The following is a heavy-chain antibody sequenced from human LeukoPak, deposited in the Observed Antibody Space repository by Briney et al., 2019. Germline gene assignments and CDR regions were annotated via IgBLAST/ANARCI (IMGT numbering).Heavy chain of an antibody. Sequence: GGSLRLSCAASGFTFSDYYMSWIRQAPGKGLEWVSYISSSSNYTNYADSVKGRFTISRDNAKNSLYLQMNSLRAEDTAVYYCARDDTAMVDYYYYGMDVWGQGTTVTVSS. J-gene: IGHJ6*02. D-gene: IGHD5-18*01. V-gene: IGHV3-11*06. CDR2: ISSSSNYT. CDR1: GFTFSDYY. CDR3: ARDDTAMVDYYYYGMDV.